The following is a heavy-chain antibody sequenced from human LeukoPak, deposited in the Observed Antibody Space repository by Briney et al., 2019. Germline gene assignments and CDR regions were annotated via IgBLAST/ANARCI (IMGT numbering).Heavy chain of an antibody. J-gene: IGHJ5*02. V-gene: IGHV5-51*01. CDR2: IYPGDSDT. CDR1: GYSFTSYW. D-gene: IGHD1-26*01. CDR3: ARQRGGISGSYYANWFDP. Sequence: GESLKISCKGSGYSFTSYWIGWARQMPGKGLEWMGIIYPGDSDTRYSPSFQGQVTISADKSISTAYLQWSSLKASDTAMYYCARQRGGISGSYYANWFDPWGQGTLVTVSS.